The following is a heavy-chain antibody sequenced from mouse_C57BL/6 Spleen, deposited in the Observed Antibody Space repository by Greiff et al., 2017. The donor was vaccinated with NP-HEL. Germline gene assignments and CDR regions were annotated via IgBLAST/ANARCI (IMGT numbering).Heavy chain of an antibody. CDR3: ARGDVDYSLLAD. CDR1: GYTFTSYW. CDR2: ISPGSGST. V-gene: IGHV1-55*01. Sequence: QVQLLQPGAGLVKPGASVKMSCKASGYTFTSYWITWVQQGPGQGLEWIGDISPGSGSTNYVEKFKGRATLTVDTSSSTAYMQLSSLTSEDSSVKYCARGDVDYSLLADWGQGTLVTVAA. J-gene: IGHJ3*01. D-gene: IGHD2-12*01.